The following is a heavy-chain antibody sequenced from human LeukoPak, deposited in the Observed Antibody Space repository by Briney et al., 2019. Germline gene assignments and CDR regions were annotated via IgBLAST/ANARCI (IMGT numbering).Heavy chain of an antibody. CDR2: ISGSGGST. Sequence: GGSLRLSCAASGFTFSSYAMSWVRQAPGKGPEWVSAISGSGGSTYYADSVKGRFTISRDNSKNTLYLQMNSLRAEDTAVYYCAQGLAGGNFDYWGQGTLVTVSS. CDR3: AQGLAGGNFDY. CDR1: GFTFSSYA. J-gene: IGHJ4*02. D-gene: IGHD6-19*01. V-gene: IGHV3-23*01.